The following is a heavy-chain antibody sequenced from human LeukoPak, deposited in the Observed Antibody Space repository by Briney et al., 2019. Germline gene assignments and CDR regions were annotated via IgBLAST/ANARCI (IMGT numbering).Heavy chain of an antibody. CDR2: INAGNGNT. J-gene: IGHJ4*01. V-gene: IGHV1-3*01. D-gene: IGHD6-19*01. CDR1: GYTFTSYA. Sequence: ASVKVSCKASGYTFTSYAMHWVRQAPGQRLEWMGWINAGNGNTKYSQKFQGRVTITRDTSASTAYMELSSLRSEDTAVYYCARDLRAVAGTGLGYWGHGTLVTVSS. CDR3: ARDLRAVAGTGLGY.